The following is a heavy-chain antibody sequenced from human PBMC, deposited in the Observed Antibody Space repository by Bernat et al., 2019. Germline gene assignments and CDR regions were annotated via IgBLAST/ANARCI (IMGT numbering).Heavy chain of an antibody. CDR2: IYYSGST. D-gene: IGHD2-15*01. CDR1: GGSISSGGYY. CDR3: AQTYCSGGSCYPDYMDV. Sequence: QVQLQESGPGLVKPSQTLSLTCTVSGGSISSGGYYWSCIRQHPGKGLEWIGYIYYSGSTYYNPSLKSRVTISVDTSKNQFSLKLSSVTAADTAVYYCAQTYCSGGSCYPDYMDVWGKGTTVTVSS. V-gene: IGHV4-31*03. J-gene: IGHJ6*03.